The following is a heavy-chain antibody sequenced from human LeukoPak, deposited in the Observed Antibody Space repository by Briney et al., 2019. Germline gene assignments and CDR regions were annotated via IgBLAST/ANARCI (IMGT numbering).Heavy chain of an antibody. V-gene: IGHV3-21*04. CDR2: ISASGTYI. Sequence: GGSLRLSCAASGVTFSNDGMDWVRQAPGQGLEWVSSISASGTYIWYADSVKGRFTISRDNAKSSLYLQMDSLRAEDTAIYYCARDPNGDYIGAFDFWAQGTLVTVSS. CDR3: ARDPNGDYIGAFDF. CDR1: GVTFSNDG. D-gene: IGHD4-17*01. J-gene: IGHJ3*01.